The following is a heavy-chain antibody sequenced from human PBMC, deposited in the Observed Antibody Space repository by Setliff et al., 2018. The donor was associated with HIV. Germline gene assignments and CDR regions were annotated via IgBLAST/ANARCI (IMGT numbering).Heavy chain of an antibody. CDR2: ISYHEKDT. J-gene: IGHJ4*02. Sequence: PGGSLRLSCGASGFTFSNYGRQWVRQAPGKGLEWVAIISYHEKDTFYADSVKGRFTISRDNSKNMLYLQMNSLRTEDTGVYYFTKPTTVVTSYYFDSWGQGT. CDR1: GFTFSNYG. CDR3: TKPTTVVTSYYFDS. V-gene: IGHV3-30*18. D-gene: IGHD4-17*01.